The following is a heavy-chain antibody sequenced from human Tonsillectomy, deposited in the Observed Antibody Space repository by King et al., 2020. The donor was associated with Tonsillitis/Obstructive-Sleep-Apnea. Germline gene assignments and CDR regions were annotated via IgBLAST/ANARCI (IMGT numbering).Heavy chain of an antibody. J-gene: IGHJ4*02. D-gene: IGHD3-10*01. CDR1: GYSFTRNW. V-gene: IGHV5-51*01. CDR2: IYPGDSDT. CDR3: ARHQGSGTYLLVGYFPV. Sequence: QLVQSGAEVKKPGESLKISCTGSGYSFTRNWIGWVRQMPGKGLEWMGIIYPGDSDTRYSPSFQGQVTISADKSNSTAYLQWRSLKASDTAMYYCARHQGSGTYLLVGYFPVWGQGTLVTVSS.